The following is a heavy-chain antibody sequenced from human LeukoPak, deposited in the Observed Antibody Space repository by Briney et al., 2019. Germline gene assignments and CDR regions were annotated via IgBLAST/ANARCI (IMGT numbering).Heavy chain of an antibody. CDR3: AKEGTGGGYIVVVTAIPFDY. CDR2: ISGSGGST. Sequence: PAGSLRLSCAASGFTFSSYAMSWVRQAPGKGLEWVSAISGSGGSTYYADSVKGRFTISRDNSKNTLYLQMNSLRAEDTAVYYCAKEGTGGGYIVVVTAIPFDYWGQGTLVTVSS. CDR1: GFTFSSYA. V-gene: IGHV3-23*01. J-gene: IGHJ4*02. D-gene: IGHD2-21*02.